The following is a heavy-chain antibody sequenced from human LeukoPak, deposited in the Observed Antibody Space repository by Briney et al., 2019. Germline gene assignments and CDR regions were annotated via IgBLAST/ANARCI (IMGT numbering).Heavy chain of an antibody. D-gene: IGHD5-18*01. V-gene: IGHV1-69*13. CDR2: IIPIFGTA. CDR3: ARDLGEEYSRYYYYYMDV. CDR1: GGTFSSYA. Sequence: WASVKVSCKASGGTFSSYAISWVRQAPGQGLEWMGGIIPIFGTANYAQKFQGRVTITADESTSTAYMELSSLRSEDTAVYYCARDLGEEYSRYYYYYMDVWGKGTTVTVSS. J-gene: IGHJ6*03.